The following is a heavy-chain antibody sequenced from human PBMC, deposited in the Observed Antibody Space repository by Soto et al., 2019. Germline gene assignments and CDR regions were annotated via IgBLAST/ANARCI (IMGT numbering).Heavy chain of an antibody. CDR3: ARSFRDGYNIYWYCDL. CDR2: IYYSGST. J-gene: IGHJ2*01. V-gene: IGHV4-39*01. D-gene: IGHD5-12*01. Sequence: SETLSLTCTVSGGSISSSSYYWGWIRQPPGKGLEWIGSIYYSGSTYYNPSLKSRVTISVDTSKNQFSLKLSSVTAADTAVYYCARSFRDGYNIYWYCDLWGRGTLVTVS. CDR1: GGSISSSSYY.